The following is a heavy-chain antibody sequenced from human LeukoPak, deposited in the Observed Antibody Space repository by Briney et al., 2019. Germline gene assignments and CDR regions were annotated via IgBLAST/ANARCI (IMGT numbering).Heavy chain of an antibody. D-gene: IGHD3-22*01. CDR2: ISSSSSTI. Sequence: GGSLRLSCAASGFTFSSYSMNWVRQAPGKGLEWVSYISSSSSTIYYADSVKGRFTISRDNAKNSLYLQMNSLRAEDTAVYYCARDSSSGYYWSFPFDYWGQGILVTVSS. V-gene: IGHV3-48*01. CDR3: ARDSSSGYYWSFPFDY. J-gene: IGHJ4*02. CDR1: GFTFSSYS.